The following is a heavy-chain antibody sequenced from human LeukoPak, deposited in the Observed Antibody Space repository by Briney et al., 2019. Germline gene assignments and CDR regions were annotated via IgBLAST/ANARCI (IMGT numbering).Heavy chain of an antibody. J-gene: IGHJ2*01. CDR1: GFTFSNYW. Sequence: GGSLRLSCAVSGFTFSNYWMYWVRQAPGKRLVWVARINSDGSSTTYVDSVEGRFTISRDNTKSMLHLQMHSLRVDDSAVYFCTRTTTTADWYFDLWGRGTLVTVSS. CDR3: TRTTTTADWYFDL. D-gene: IGHD1-1*01. CDR2: INSDGSST. V-gene: IGHV3-74*01.